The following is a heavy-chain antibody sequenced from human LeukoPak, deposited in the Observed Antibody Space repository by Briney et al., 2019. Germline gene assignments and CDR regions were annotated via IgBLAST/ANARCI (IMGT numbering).Heavy chain of an antibody. D-gene: IGHD3-22*01. Sequence: SETLSLTCAVYGGSFSGYYWSWIRQPPGKGLEWIGEINHSGSTNYNPSLKSRVTISVDTSKNQFSLKLSSVTAADTAVYYCARHKWLLPAPFDYWGQGTLVTVSS. CDR3: ARHKWLLPAPFDY. V-gene: IGHV4-34*01. J-gene: IGHJ4*02. CDR2: INHSGST. CDR1: GGSFSGYY.